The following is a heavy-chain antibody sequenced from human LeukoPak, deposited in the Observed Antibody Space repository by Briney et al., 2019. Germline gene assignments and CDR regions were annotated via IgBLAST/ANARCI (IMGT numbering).Heavy chain of an antibody. CDR1: GFTVSSNY. Sequence: GGSLRLSCAASGFTVSSNYMSWVRQAPGKGLEWVSAISGSGGSTYYADSVKGRFTISRDNSKNTLYLQMNSLRAEDTAVYYCAKEEAIFGVVIDYWGQGTLVTVSS. CDR3: AKEEAIFGVVIDY. CDR2: ISGSGGST. J-gene: IGHJ4*02. V-gene: IGHV3-23*01. D-gene: IGHD3-3*01.